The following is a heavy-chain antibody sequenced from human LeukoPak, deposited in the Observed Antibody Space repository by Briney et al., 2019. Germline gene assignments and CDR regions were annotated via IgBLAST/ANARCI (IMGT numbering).Heavy chain of an antibody. CDR3: ARQHDNTDYWTY. Sequence: GESLKISCKGSGYSFTNYWIGWVRQVPGKGLEWMGIIYPGDSDTRYSPSFQGQVTISADKSITTAYLRWSSLKASDTAVYYCARQHDNTDYWTYWGQGTLVTVSS. D-gene: IGHD4-11*01. V-gene: IGHV5-51*01. CDR1: GYSFTNYW. J-gene: IGHJ4*02. CDR2: IYPGDSDT.